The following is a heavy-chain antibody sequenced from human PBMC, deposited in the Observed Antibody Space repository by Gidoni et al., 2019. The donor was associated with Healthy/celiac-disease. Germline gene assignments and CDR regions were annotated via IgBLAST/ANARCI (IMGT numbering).Heavy chain of an antibody. CDR2: INPNSGVT. Sequence: QVQLEQSGAEVKKPGASVKVSCKASGYTFTGYYMHWVRQAPGQGLEWMGWINPNSGVTNYAQKFQGRVTMTRDTSVTTAYMELSRLRSDDTAVYYCARGGVGGDFWSGHTNWFDPWGQGTLVTVSS. J-gene: IGHJ5*02. CDR3: ARGGVGGDFWSGHTNWFDP. CDR1: GYTFTGYY. D-gene: IGHD3-3*01. V-gene: IGHV1-2*02.